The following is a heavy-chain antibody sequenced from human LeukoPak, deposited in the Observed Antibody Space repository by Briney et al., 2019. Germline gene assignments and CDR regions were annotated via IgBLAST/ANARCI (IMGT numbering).Heavy chain of an antibody. CDR2: ISASGGST. D-gene: IGHD6-19*01. V-gene: IGHV3-23*01. CDR3: AKGSGSAWFFDY. CDR1: GFTFSSYV. Sequence: PGGSLRLSCAASGFTFSSYVMSWVRQAPGKGLEWVSGISASGGSTYYADSVRGRLTISRDNSKNTLYLQMNGLRAEDTAVYYCAKGSGSAWFFDYWGQGALVTVSS. J-gene: IGHJ4*02.